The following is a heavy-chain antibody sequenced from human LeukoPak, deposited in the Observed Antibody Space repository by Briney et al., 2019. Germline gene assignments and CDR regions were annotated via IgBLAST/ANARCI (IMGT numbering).Heavy chain of an antibody. CDR1: GYTFTSYY. Sequence: ASVKVSCKASGYTFTSYYMHWVRQAPGQGLEWMGIINPSGGSTSYAQKFQGRVTMTRDMSTSTAYMELSSLRSKDTAVYYCARGLKPRKIAAASLYYFDYWGQGTLVTVSS. CDR2: INPSGGST. J-gene: IGHJ4*02. D-gene: IGHD6-13*01. V-gene: IGHV1-46*01. CDR3: ARGLKPRKIAAASLYYFDY.